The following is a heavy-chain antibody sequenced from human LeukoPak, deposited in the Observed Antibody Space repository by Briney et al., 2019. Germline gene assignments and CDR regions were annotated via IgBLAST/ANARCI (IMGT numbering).Heavy chain of an antibody. D-gene: IGHD6-19*01. Sequence: GGSLRLSCAASGFTFSNYWMLWVRQAPGKGLESVSRINTDGTVTTYANSVKGRFTVSRDNADNTMFLQMNSVRDEDTAVYYCATKQWLAPPPDSWGQGTPVTVSS. CDR1: GFTFSNYW. V-gene: IGHV3-74*01. J-gene: IGHJ4*02. CDR2: INTDGTVT. CDR3: ATKQWLAPPPDS.